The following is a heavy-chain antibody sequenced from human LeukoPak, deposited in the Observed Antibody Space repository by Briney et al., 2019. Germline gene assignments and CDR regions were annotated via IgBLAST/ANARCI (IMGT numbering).Heavy chain of an antibody. J-gene: IGHJ4*02. Sequence: SLRLSCAASGFTFDDYAMHWVRQAPGKGLEGGSGISWNSGSIFYPHSVNRPFPISTHNPNTSLYLQMNSLRAEATALYYCAKAPSGIAVARYFYYCGQGTLFTVSS. CDR2: ISWNSGSI. CDR1: GFTFDDYA. CDR3: AKAPSGIAVARYFYY. D-gene: IGHD6-19*01. V-gene: IGHV3-9*01.